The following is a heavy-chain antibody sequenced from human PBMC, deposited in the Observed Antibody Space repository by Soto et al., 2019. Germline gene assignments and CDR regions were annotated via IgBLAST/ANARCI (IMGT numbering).Heavy chain of an antibody. CDR3: AIRSRGYCSGGSCYHRWFDP. Sequence: ASVKVSCKVSGYTLTELSIHWVRQAPGKGLEWMGGFDPEDGETIYAQKFQGRVTMTEDTSTDTAYMELSSLRSEDTAVYYCAIRSRGYCSGGSCYHRWFDPWGQGTLVTVSS. D-gene: IGHD2-15*01. J-gene: IGHJ5*02. CDR2: FDPEDGET. V-gene: IGHV1-24*01. CDR1: GYTLTELS.